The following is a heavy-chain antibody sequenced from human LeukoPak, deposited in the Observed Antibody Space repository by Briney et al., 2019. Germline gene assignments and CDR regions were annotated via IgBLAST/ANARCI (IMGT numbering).Heavy chain of an antibody. J-gene: IGHJ4*02. CDR2: ISGSGGIT. CDR1: GFTFSSYA. V-gene: IGHV3-23*01. Sequence: GGSLSLSCAASGFTFSSYAMSWVRQASGKGLEWVSGISGSGGITYYADAVKGRFTISRDNSKNTRFLQMNSLRAEDTAVYYCAKEIRGGSGWYCDYWGQGTLVTVSS. CDR3: AKEIRGGSGWYCDY. D-gene: IGHD6-19*01.